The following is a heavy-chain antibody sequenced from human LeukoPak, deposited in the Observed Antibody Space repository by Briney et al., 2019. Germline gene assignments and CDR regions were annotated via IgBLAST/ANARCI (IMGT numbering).Heavy chain of an antibody. D-gene: IGHD3-3*01. Sequence: SLSLTSTVSLGSICISSYYCGWISQPPGNGLEWTWRIYYSGSTYYNPSLNSRVTISVDTSKNQFSLELSSVTAADTAVYCCARETGYTDFWSGYYHFDYWGQGTLVTDSS. J-gene: IGHJ4*02. CDR2: IYYSGST. CDR3: ARETGYTDFWSGYYHFDY. V-gene: IGHV4-39*07. CDR1: LGSICISSYY.